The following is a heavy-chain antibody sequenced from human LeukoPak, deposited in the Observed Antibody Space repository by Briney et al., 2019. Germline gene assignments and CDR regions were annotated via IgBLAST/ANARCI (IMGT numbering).Heavy chain of an antibody. Sequence: KPSETLSLTCTVSGASITSYYWTRIRQPPGKELEWIGNIYTTADINFNPSLKSRVSISLDASKSQFSLKVFSATAADTAIYYCARSPFVGGVGATSWYFDLWGRGALVTVSS. CDR3: ARSPFVGGVGATSWYFDL. V-gene: IGHV4-4*09. CDR2: IYTTADI. D-gene: IGHD1-26*01. J-gene: IGHJ2*01. CDR1: GASITSYY.